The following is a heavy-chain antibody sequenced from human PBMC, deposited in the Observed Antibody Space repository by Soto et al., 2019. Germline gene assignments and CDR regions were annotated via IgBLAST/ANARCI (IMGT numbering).Heavy chain of an antibody. CDR1: GYTFTSYG. J-gene: IGHJ6*02. CDR2: ISGYNGDT. D-gene: IGHD2-8*01. Sequence: ASVKVSCKTSGYTFTSYGISWVRQAPGQGLEWMGWISGYNGDTNYAQKFQDRVSMTIDTSTGTAYMELRSLTSDDTAIYYCAKNGQPPYYYYGLDVWG. CDR3: AKNGQPPYYYYGLDV. V-gene: IGHV1-18*01.